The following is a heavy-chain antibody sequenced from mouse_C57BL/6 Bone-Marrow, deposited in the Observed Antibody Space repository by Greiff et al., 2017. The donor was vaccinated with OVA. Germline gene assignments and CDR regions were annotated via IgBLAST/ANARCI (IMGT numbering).Heavy chain of an antibody. D-gene: IGHD2-2*01. V-gene: IGHV5-15*01. CDR3: ARQGYDGRHYAMDY. J-gene: IGHJ4*01. CDR2: ISNLAYSI. CDR1: GFTFSDYG. Sequence: EVKLMESGGGLVQPGGSLKLSCAASGFTFSDYGMAWVRQAPRKGPEWVAFISNLAYSIYYADTVTGRFTISRENAKNTLYLEMSSLRSEDTAMYYCARQGYDGRHYAMDYWGQGTSVTVSS.